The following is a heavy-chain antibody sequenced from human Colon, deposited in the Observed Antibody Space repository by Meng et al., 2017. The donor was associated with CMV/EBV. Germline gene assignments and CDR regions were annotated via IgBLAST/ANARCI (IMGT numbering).Heavy chain of an antibody. D-gene: IGHD7-27*01. CDR1: EYTFTDYY. CDR2: INPKTGGT. Sequence: QVHLVQSGAEVKKPGASMKVSCKASEYTFTDYYIHWVRQAPGQGLEWVGWINPKTGGTNYVQKFQGRVTMTRDTSINSAYMELIRLRSDDTAVYYCARGFLGTTSRGYHFDYWGQGTLVTVSS. V-gene: IGHV1-2*02. CDR3: ARGFLGTTSRGYHFDY. J-gene: IGHJ4*02.